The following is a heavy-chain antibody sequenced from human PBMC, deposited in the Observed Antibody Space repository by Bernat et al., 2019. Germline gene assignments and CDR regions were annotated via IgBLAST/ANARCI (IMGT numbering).Heavy chain of an antibody. CDR1: GGSISSYY. V-gene: IGHV4-59*01. J-gene: IGHJ4*02. CDR3: ARDNSPRSGYSYAHYFDY. D-gene: IGHD5-18*01. CDR2: IYYSGST. Sequence: QVQLQESGPGLVKPSETLSLTCTVSGGSISSYYWSWIRQPPGKGLEWIGYIYYSGSTNYNPSLKSRVTISVDTSKNQFSLKLSSVTAADTAVYYCARDNSPRSGYSYAHYFDYWGQGTLVTVSS.